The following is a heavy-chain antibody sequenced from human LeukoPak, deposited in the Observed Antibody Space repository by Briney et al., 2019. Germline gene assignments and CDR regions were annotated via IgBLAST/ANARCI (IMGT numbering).Heavy chain of an antibody. CDR2: ITSSSSYI. D-gene: IGHD2-15*01. V-gene: IGHV3-21*01. J-gene: IGHJ4*02. Sequence: GGSLRLSCAASGFTFSTYNMNWVRQAPGKGLEWVSSITSSSSYIYYADSVKGRFTISRDNAKNSLYLQMNSLRADDTAVYYCARDQTPFYWGQGSLVTVSS. CDR1: GFTFSTYN. CDR3: ARDQTPFY.